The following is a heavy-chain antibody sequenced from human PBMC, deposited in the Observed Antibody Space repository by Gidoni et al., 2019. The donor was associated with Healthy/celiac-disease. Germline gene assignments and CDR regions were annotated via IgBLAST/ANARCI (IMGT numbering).Heavy chain of an antibody. CDR1: GFTFSSYG. CDR2: IWYDGSKK. Sequence: QVQLVESGGGVVPPGRSLRLSCAASGFTFSSYGMHWVRQAPGKGLEWVAVIWYDGSKKYYADSVKGRFTISRDNSKNTLYLQMNSLRAEDTAVYYCAREGRDYYDSSGPLLYYFDYWGQGTLVTVSS. V-gene: IGHV3-33*01. CDR3: AREGRDYYDSSGPLLYYFDY. D-gene: IGHD3-22*01. J-gene: IGHJ4*02.